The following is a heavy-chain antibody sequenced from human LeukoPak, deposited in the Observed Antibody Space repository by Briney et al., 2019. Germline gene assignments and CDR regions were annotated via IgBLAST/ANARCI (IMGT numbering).Heavy chain of an antibody. J-gene: IGHJ4*02. CDR1: GGSISSYY. Sequence: RASETLSLTCTVSGGSISSYYWSWIRQPPGKGLEWIGYIYYSGSTNYNPSLKSRVTISVDTSKNQFSLKLSSVTAADTAVYYCARGIRYCSGGSCGYYFDYWGQGTLVTVSS. CDR2: IYYSGST. CDR3: ARGIRYCSGGSCGYYFDY. V-gene: IGHV4-59*01. D-gene: IGHD2-15*01.